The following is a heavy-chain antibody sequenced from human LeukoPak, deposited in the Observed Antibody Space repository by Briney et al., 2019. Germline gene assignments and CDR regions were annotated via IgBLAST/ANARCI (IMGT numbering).Heavy chain of an antibody. CDR3: ARVSSSWYYYYGMDV. V-gene: IGHV3-23*01. D-gene: IGHD6-13*01. J-gene: IGHJ6*02. CDR1: GFTFSSYA. Sequence: PGGSLRLSCAASGFTFSSYAMSWVRQAPGKGLEWVSAISGSGGSTYYADSVKGRFTISRDNSKNTLYLQMNSLRAEDTAVYYCARVSSSWYYYYGMDVWGQGTTVTVSS. CDR2: ISGSGGST.